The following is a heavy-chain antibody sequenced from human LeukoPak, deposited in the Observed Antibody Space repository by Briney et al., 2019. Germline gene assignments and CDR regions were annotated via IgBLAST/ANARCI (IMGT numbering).Heavy chain of an antibody. V-gene: IGHV4-59*13. CDR2: MYYTGNT. Sequence: PSETLSLTCTVSGASISTYFWTWIRQSPGKGLEWIGYMYYTGNTNYNPSLKSRLAMSADTSKNQISPQLSSETAADTAIYYCARKDGDFWGQGILVTVSS. CDR1: GASISTYF. CDR3: ARKDGDF. J-gene: IGHJ4*02. D-gene: IGHD5-24*01.